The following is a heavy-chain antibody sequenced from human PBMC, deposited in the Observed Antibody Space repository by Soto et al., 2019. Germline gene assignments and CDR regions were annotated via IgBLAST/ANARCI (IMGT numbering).Heavy chain of an antibody. D-gene: IGHD2-2*01. Sequence: SDTLSLICNVPGGSICGYYWRWIRPPAGKGLAWIGRIFTTGSKNYNPSLKSRLTMSVDTSYNQFSLNLNAVTAAYSAVYYCSREQSTVLAIDYWGQGTLVTVSS. CDR3: SREQSTVLAIDY. CDR2: IFTTGSK. V-gene: IGHV4-4*07. CDR1: GGSICGYY. J-gene: IGHJ4*02.